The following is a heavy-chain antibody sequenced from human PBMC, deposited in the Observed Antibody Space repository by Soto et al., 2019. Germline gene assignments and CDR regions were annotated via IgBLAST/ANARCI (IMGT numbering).Heavy chain of an antibody. D-gene: IGHD3-22*01. Sequence: SGPTLVKPTQTLTLTCTFSGFSLSTSGMCVSWIRQPPGKALEWLARIDWDDDKYYSTSLKTRLTISKDTSKNQVVLTMTNMDPVDTATYYCARSPYYYDSSGYSTLHFDYWGQGTLVTVSS. CDR3: ARSPYYYDSSGYSTLHFDY. J-gene: IGHJ4*02. CDR2: IDWDDDK. CDR1: GFSLSTSGMC. V-gene: IGHV2-70*11.